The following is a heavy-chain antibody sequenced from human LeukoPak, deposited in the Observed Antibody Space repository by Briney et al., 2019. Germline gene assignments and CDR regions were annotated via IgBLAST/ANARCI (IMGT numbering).Heavy chain of an antibody. V-gene: IGHV1-46*01. CDR3: ARGGCSSTSCYGQYYFDY. CDR1: GYTFTSYY. CDR2: INPSGGST. D-gene: IGHD2-2*01. J-gene: IGHJ4*02. Sequence: ASVKVSCKASGYTFTSYYMHWVRQAPGQGLEWMGIINPSGGSTSYAQKFQGRVTITADESTSTAYMELSSLRSEDTAVYYCARGGCSSTSCYGQYYFDYWGQGTLVTVSS.